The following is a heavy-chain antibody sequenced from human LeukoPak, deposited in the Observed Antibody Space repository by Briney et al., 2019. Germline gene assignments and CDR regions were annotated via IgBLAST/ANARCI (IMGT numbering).Heavy chain of an antibody. D-gene: IGHD4-17*01. J-gene: IGHJ4*02. Sequence: GASVKVSCKASGYTFTGYYMHWVRQAPGQGLEWMGWINPNSGGTNYAQKFQGRVTMTRDTSISTAYMELSSLRSEDTAVYYCARAHYGAHGDYWGQGTLVTVSS. CDR2: INPNSGGT. CDR3: ARAHYGAHGDY. V-gene: IGHV1-2*02. CDR1: GYTFTGYY.